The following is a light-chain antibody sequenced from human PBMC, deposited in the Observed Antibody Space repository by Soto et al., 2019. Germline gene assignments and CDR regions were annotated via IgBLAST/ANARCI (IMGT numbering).Light chain of an antibody. Sequence: QSALTQPASVSGSPGQSITISCTGTSSDVGGYNYVSWYQQHPGKAPKLMIYEVSHRPSGVSNRFSGSKSANTASLTISGLQAGDEADYYCSSYTSKNTRVFGGGTKLTVL. CDR2: EVS. J-gene: IGLJ3*02. CDR3: SSYTSKNTRV. V-gene: IGLV2-14*01. CDR1: SSDVGGYNY.